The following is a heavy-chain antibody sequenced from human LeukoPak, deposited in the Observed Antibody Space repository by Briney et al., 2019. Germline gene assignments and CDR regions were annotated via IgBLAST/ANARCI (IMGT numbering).Heavy chain of an antibody. V-gene: IGHV4-34*01. D-gene: IGHD6-19*01. CDR1: GGSFSGYY. Sequence: SETLSLTCAVYGGSFSGYYWSWIRQPPGKGLEWIGEINHSGSTNYNPSLKSRVTISVDTSKNQFSLKLSSMTAADTAVYYCASRGRAVAGTYFDYWGQGTLVTVSS. J-gene: IGHJ4*02. CDR3: ASRGRAVAGTYFDY. CDR2: INHSGST.